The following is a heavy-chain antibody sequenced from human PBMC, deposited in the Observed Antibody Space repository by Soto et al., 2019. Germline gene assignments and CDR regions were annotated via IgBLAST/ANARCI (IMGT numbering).Heavy chain of an antibody. J-gene: IGHJ3*02. CDR2: IYYSGST. CDR3: ARGWGYCSGGSCYSDAFDI. D-gene: IGHD2-15*01. Sequence: PSETLSLTCTVSGGSISSYYWSWIRQPPGKGLEWIGYIYYSGSTNYNPSLKSRVTISVDTSKNQFSLKLSSVTAADTAVYYCARGWGYCSGGSCYSDAFDIWGQGTMLTVSS. CDR1: GGSISSYY. V-gene: IGHV4-59*01.